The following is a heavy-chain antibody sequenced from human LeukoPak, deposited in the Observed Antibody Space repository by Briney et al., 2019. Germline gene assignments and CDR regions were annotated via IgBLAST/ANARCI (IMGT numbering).Heavy chain of an antibody. J-gene: IGHJ6*02. V-gene: IGHV4-59*01. CDR1: GGSISSYY. CDR3: ARGRSNYYGMDV. Sequence: SETLSLTCTVSGGSISSYYWSWIRQPPGKGLEWIGYIYYNGNTNYSPSLKSRVTMSVDTSKNLFSLKVSAVTAADTAVYYCARGRSNYYGMDVWGQGTTVTVSS. D-gene: IGHD1-26*01. CDR2: IYYNGNT.